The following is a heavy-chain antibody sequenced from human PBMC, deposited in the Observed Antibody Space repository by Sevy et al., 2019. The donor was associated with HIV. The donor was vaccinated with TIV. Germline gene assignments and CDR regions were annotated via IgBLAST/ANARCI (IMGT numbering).Heavy chain of an antibody. CDR2: TSYDGSSN. CDR3: ATDDRDNSGYHFTY. J-gene: IGHJ4*02. D-gene: IGHD3-22*01. V-gene: IGHV3-30-3*01. Sequence: GESLKISCAASGFTFSNFAMHWVRQAPGKGLEWGAITSYDGSSNYYADSVKGRFTFSRDNSKHTLYLQMNSLTVEDTAVYYCATDDRDNSGYHFTYWGQGTLVTVSS. CDR1: GFTFSNFA.